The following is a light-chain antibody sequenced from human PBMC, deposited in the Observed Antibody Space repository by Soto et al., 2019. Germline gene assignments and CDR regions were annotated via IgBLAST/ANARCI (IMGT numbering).Light chain of an antibody. V-gene: IGKV1-33*01. CDR2: DAS. CDR1: QDISNY. Sequence: DIQMTQSPSSLSASVGDRVTITCQASQDISNYLNWYQQKPGKAPKLLIYDASNLETGVPSRFSGSGSGTDFTFTISSLQPEDIATYYWQQYDNLHPLTFGGGTKVEIK. J-gene: IGKJ4*01. CDR3: QQYDNLHPLT.